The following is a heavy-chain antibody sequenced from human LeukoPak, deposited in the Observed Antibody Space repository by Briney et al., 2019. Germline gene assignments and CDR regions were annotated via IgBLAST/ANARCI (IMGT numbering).Heavy chain of an antibody. V-gene: IGHV3-48*04. CDR1: GFTFTTSN. CDR3: AKDIAAAGMSVDY. J-gene: IGHJ4*02. D-gene: IGHD6-13*01. CDR2: ISGSSSTI. Sequence: GGSLRLSCAASGFTFTTSNMNWVRQAPGKGLEWVPYISGSSSTIYYADSVKGRFTISRDNAKNSLYLQMNSLRAEDMALYYCAKDIAAAGMSVDYWGQGTLVTVSS.